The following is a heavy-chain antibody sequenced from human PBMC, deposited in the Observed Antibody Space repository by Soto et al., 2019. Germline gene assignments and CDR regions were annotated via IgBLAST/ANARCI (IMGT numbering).Heavy chain of an antibody. CDR1: GYTLTELP. V-gene: IGHV1-24*01. CDR3: ATGDTAMVLTFDY. J-gene: IGHJ4*02. D-gene: IGHD5-18*01. Sequence: ASVKVSCKVSGYTLTELPMHWVRQAPGKGLEWMGGFDPEDGETIYAQKFQGRVTMTEDTSTDTAYMELSSLRSEDTAVYYCATGDTAMVLTFDYWGQGTLDTVSS. CDR2: FDPEDGET.